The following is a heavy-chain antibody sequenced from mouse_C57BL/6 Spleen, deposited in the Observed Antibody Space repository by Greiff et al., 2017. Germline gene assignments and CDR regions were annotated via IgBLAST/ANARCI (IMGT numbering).Heavy chain of an antibody. V-gene: IGHV1-72*01. Sequence: QVQLQQPGAELVKPGASVKLSCKASGYTFTSYWMHWVKQRPGRGLEWIGRIDPNSGGTKYNEKFKSKATLTVDKPSSTAYMQRSSLTSDDSAVYCCARLSFGSSFAMDYWGQGTSVTVSS. CDR3: ARLSFGSSFAMDY. CDR2: IDPNSGGT. CDR1: GYTFTSYW. J-gene: IGHJ4*01. D-gene: IGHD1-1*01.